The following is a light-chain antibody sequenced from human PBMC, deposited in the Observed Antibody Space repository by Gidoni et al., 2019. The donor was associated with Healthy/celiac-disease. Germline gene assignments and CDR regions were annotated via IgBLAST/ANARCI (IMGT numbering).Light chain of an antibody. CDR3: AAGDDSLNGWV. J-gene: IGLJ3*02. CDR1: SSNIGSNT. CDR2: STN. Sequence: QYVLTQPHSASGTPGQRVPISCSGSSSNIGSNTVTWYQQLPGTAPKLLIYSTNQRPSGVPDRFSGSKSGTSASLAIIGLQSEDEADYYCAAGDDSLNGWVFGGGTKLTVL. V-gene: IGLV1-44*01.